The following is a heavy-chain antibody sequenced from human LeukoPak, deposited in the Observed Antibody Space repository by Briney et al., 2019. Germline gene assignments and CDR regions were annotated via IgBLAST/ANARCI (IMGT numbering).Heavy chain of an antibody. CDR3: AKSYYYDSSGYYYGYYYYMDV. CDR2: ISGSGVST. CDR1: GFTLTTYA. V-gene: IGHV3-23*01. Sequence: TGGSLRLSCAASGFTLTTYAMSWVRQAPGKGLEWVSAISGSGVSTYYPDSVKGRFTISRDNSKNTLYLQMNSLRAEDTAVYYCAKSYYYDSSGYYYGYYYYMDVWGKGTTVTVSS. J-gene: IGHJ6*03. D-gene: IGHD3-22*01.